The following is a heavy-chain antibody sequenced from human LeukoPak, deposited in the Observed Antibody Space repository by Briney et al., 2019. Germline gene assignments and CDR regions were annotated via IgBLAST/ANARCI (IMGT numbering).Heavy chain of an antibody. Sequence: GGSLRLSCAASGFTVSSNYMSWVRQAPGKGLEWVSVIYSGGSTYYADSVKGRFTISRDNSKNTLYLQMNSLRAEDTAVYYCATADYYYDSSRTPTDYWGQGTLVTVSS. D-gene: IGHD3-22*01. CDR3: ATADYYYDSSRTPTDY. J-gene: IGHJ4*02. CDR2: IYSGGST. CDR1: GFTVSSNY. V-gene: IGHV3-53*01.